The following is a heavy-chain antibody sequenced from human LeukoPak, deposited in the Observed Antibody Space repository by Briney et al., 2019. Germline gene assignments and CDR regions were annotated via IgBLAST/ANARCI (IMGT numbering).Heavy chain of an antibody. D-gene: IGHD5-18*01. Sequence: GASVKVSCKASGYTFTSYGISWVRQAPGQGLEWMGWISAYNGNTNYAQKFQGRVTVTTDTSTSTAYMALRNLRSDDTAVYYCARDRGTWVHLWLIDYWGQGTLVTVSS. CDR3: ARDRGTWVHLWLIDY. J-gene: IGHJ4*02. CDR2: ISAYNGNT. V-gene: IGHV1-18*01. CDR1: GYTFTSYG.